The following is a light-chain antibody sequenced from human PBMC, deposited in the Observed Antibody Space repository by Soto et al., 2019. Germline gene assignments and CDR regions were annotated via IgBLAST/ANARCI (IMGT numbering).Light chain of an antibody. CDR2: GAS. J-gene: IGKJ1*01. Sequence: EIVMTQSPATLSVSPGERATLSCRASQSVSSSLAWYHQKPGQAPRLLIYGASTRVTGIPARFSGSGSGTEFTLTISSLQSEDFAVYYCQQYHNWPPGTFGQGTKVEIK. V-gene: IGKV3-15*01. CDR1: QSVSSS. CDR3: QQYHNWPPGT.